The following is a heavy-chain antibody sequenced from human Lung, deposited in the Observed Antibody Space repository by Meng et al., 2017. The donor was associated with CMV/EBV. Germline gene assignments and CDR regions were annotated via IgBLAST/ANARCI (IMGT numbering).Heavy chain of an antibody. CDR2: IYYNGGT. CDR1: GGSISSSSHY. D-gene: IGHD6-19*01. V-gene: IGHV4-39*01. J-gene: IGHJ4*02. Sequence: SETLSLXCPVSGGSISSSSHYWGWIRQPPGKGLEWIATIYYNGGTSYNPSLKSRVTISLDTSKNQFSLKLNSVTAADTAVYYCATTSSGWFNYFDSWGQGTXVTVSS. CDR3: ATTSSGWFNYFDS.